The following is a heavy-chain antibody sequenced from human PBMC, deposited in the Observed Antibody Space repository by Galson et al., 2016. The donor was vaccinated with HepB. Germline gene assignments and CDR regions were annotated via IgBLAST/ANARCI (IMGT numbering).Heavy chain of an antibody. CDR2: ISGSGGST. CDR1: GFTFTSHA. J-gene: IGHJ4*02. V-gene: IGHV3-23*01. CDR3: AKDSPLYYDYIWGSYRLGYYFDY. D-gene: IGHD3-16*02. Sequence: SLRLSCAASGFTFTSHAMSWVRQAPGKGLEWVPAISGSGGSTYYADSVKGRFTISRDNSKNTLYLQMNSLRAEDTAIYYCAKDSPLYYDYIWGSYRLGYYFDYGGQGSLVAVSS.